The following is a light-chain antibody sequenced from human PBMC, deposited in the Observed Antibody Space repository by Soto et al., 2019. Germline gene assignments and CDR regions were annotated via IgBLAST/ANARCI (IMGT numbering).Light chain of an antibody. V-gene: IGKV3-15*01. CDR1: QSVNTY. CDR2: GAS. Sequence: EIVMTQSPVTLSLSPGERATLSCRASQSVNTYLAWYQQKPGQAPRLLIYGASTRATGVPARFSGSGSGTDFTLTITGLQSDDSAVYYCQHFSNWPPPYTFGQGTKLEIK. J-gene: IGKJ2*01. CDR3: QHFSNWPPPYT.